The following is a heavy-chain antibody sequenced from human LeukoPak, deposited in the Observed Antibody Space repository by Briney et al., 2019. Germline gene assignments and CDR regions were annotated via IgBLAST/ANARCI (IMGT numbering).Heavy chain of an antibody. D-gene: IGHD3-16*01. V-gene: IGHV3-33*01. Sequence: GGSLRLSCAASGFTFSSYGMHWVRQAPGKGLEWVAVMWYDGSNKYYADSVKGRFTVSRDNSKNTLYLQMNSLRAEDTAIYYCARDSWALDYWGQGTLVTVSS. CDR2: MWYDGSNK. J-gene: IGHJ4*02. CDR3: ARDSWALDY. CDR1: GFTFSSYG.